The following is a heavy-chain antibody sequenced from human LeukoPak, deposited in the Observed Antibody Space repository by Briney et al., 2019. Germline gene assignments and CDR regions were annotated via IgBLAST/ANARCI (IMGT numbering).Heavy chain of an antibody. J-gene: IGHJ4*02. CDR2: IYPGDSDT. Sequence: GGSLRLSCNGSGYTFSSYWIGWVRQMPGKGLEWMGIIYPGDSDTRYSPSLQGQVTISVDTSIGPAYLQWSSLKASDTAIYYCARQNDFRLDYWGQGTLVTVSS. CDR3: ARQNDFRLDY. CDR1: GYTFSSYW. D-gene: IGHD3-3*01. V-gene: IGHV5-51*01.